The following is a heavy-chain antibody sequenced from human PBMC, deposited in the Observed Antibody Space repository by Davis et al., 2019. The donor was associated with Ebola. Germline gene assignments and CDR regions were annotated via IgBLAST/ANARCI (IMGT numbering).Heavy chain of an antibody. CDR3: ANDPLGVGTGTFEN. Sequence: GESLKISCAASGFTFSSSWMHWVRQAPGKGLEWVSSISGSGEKIYYADSVKGRFTISRDNSKSTLYVQMNSLRDEDTAVYYCANDPLGVGTGTFENWGQGTLVTVSS. CDR2: ISGSGEKI. D-gene: IGHD1-7*01. J-gene: IGHJ4*02. CDR1: GFTFSSSW. V-gene: IGHV3-23*01.